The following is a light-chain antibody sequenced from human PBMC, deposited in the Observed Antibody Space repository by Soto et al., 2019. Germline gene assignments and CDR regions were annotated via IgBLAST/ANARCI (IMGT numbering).Light chain of an antibody. V-gene: IGKV3-11*01. CDR1: RSISSY. CDR2: DAS. Sequence: IGWPQSPATLSLSPGERATLSCRASRSISSYLAWYQQKRGQAPRLLIYDASNSATGIPARFSGSGSGTDFTLTISSLETEDFAVYYCQQRSRWPLTFGGGTKVDIK. J-gene: IGKJ4*01. CDR3: QQRSRWPLT.